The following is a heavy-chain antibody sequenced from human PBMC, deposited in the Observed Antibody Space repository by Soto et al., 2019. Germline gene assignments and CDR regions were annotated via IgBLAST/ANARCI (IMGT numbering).Heavy chain of an antibody. CDR1: GYTFTSYA. Sequence: ASVKVSCKASGYTFTSYAMHWVRQAPGQRLEWMGWINAGNGNTKYSQKFQGRVTITRDTSASTAYMELSSLRSEDTAVYYCARDIVVVPAAMRAFDIWGQGTMVTVSS. D-gene: IGHD2-2*01. V-gene: IGHV1-3*01. CDR3: ARDIVVVPAAMRAFDI. J-gene: IGHJ3*02. CDR2: INAGNGNT.